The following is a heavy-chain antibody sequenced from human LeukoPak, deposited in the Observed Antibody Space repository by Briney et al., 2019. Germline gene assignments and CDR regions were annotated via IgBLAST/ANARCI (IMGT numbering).Heavy chain of an antibody. V-gene: IGHV3-23*01. Sequence: PGGSLRLSCAASGFAFNSYTIKWVRQAPGKGLEWVSAISGSGGSTYYADSVKGRFTISRDNSKNTLYLQMNSLRAEDTAVYYCAKADRTIDWFDPWGQGTLVTVSS. CDR1: GFAFNSYT. CDR2: ISGSGGST. D-gene: IGHD3-3*01. CDR3: AKADRTIDWFDP. J-gene: IGHJ5*02.